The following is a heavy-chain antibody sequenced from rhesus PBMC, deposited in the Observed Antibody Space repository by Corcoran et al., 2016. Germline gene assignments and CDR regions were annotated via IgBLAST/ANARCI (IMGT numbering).Heavy chain of an antibody. J-gene: IGHJ4*01. D-gene: IGHD4-23*01. CDR3: ATRGEYSHVFDY. CDR1: GGSISSGYD. V-gene: IGHV4-76*01. CDR2: IYGSSGRT. Sequence: QVQLQESGPGVVKPSETLSLTCAVSGGSISSGYDWSWIRQPPGKGLEWIGYIYGSSGRTNYNPSLQNRVTISKDASKNQFSLKLSSVTAADPAVYYCATRGEYSHVFDYWGQGVLVTVSS.